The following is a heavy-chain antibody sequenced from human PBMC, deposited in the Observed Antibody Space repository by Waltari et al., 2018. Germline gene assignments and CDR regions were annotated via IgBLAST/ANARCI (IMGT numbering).Heavy chain of an antibody. CDR1: GGTFSSSA. Sequence: QVQLVQSGAEVKKPGSSVKVSCKASGGTFSSSAISWLLPAPGQGLEWMGRIIPILGIANYAQKFQGRVTITADKSTSTAYMELSSLRSEDTAVYYCATGSPNPFESADYFDYWGQGTLVTVSS. CDR3: ATGSPNPFESADYFDY. CDR2: IIPILGIA. V-gene: IGHV1-69*04. J-gene: IGHJ4*02. D-gene: IGHD1-26*01.